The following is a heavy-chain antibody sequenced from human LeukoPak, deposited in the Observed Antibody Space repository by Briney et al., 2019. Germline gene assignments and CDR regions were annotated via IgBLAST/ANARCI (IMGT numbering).Heavy chain of an antibody. CDR1: GYTFTGYY. CDR2: INPNSGGT. Sequence: ASVKVSCKASGYTFTGYYMHWVRQAPGQGLEWMGWINPNSGGTNYAQKFQGRVTMTRDTSISTAYMELSRLRSDDTAVYYCARLNEVTKYWYFDLWGRGTLVTVSS. D-gene: IGHD4-17*01. CDR3: ARLNEVTKYWYFDL. J-gene: IGHJ2*01. V-gene: IGHV1-2*02.